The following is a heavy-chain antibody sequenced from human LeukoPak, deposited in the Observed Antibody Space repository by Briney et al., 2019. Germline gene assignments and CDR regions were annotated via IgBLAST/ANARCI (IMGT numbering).Heavy chain of an antibody. CDR1: GFTFSSFW. Sequence: GGSLRLSCAVSGFTFSSFWMSWVRQAPGKALEWVANIKQDGSEKYYVDSVKGRFTISRDNAKNSLFLQMNSLRAEDTAVYYCATGRQMGYWGQGTLVTVSS. J-gene: IGHJ4*02. V-gene: IGHV3-7*03. D-gene: IGHD5-24*01. CDR2: IKQDGSEK. CDR3: ATGRQMGY.